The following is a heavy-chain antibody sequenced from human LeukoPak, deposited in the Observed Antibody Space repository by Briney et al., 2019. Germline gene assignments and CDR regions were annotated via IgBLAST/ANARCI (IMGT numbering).Heavy chain of an antibody. CDR1: GGSINSDDYY. D-gene: IGHD2-2*01. J-gene: IGHJ5*02. CDR3: ARLQYCSGTSCYWFDP. V-gene: IGHV4-30-4*01. CDR2: IYNRGST. Sequence: KPSETLSLTCTVSGGSINSDDYYWSWIRQPPGKGLEWMGYIYNRGSTHYNPSLKSRVTISVDTSKNQFSLRLSSVTAADTAVYYCARLQYCSGTSCYWFDPWGQGTLVTVSS.